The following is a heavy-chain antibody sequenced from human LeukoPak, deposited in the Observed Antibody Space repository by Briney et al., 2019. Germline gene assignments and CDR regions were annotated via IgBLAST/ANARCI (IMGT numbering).Heavy chain of an antibody. CDR2: NYPSGNT. CDR3: ARILTVIVVIDAFDI. CDR1: GGSISSYY. J-gene: IGHJ3*02. D-gene: IGHD3-22*01. V-gene: IGHV4-59*12. Sequence: SETLSLTCTVSGGSISSYYWSWIRQPPGKGLEWIGSNYPSGNTYYNPSLRSRVSISGDTSKNQLSLKLASVTAADTAVYYCARILTVIVVIDAFDIWGQGTMVTVSS.